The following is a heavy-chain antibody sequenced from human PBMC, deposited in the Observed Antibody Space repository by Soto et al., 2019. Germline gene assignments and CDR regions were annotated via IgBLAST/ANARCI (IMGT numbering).Heavy chain of an antibody. CDR3: ARDHGGTVTNYSYYGMDV. Sequence: EVQLVESGGGLVKPGGSLRLSCAASGFTFSSYSMNWVRQAPGKGLEWVSSISSSSSYIYYADSVKGRFTISRDNAKNSLYLHMNSLRAEDTAVYYCARDHGGTVTNYSYYGMDVWGQGTTVTVSS. CDR1: GFTFSSYS. D-gene: IGHD4-17*01. J-gene: IGHJ6*02. V-gene: IGHV3-21*01. CDR2: ISSSSSYI.